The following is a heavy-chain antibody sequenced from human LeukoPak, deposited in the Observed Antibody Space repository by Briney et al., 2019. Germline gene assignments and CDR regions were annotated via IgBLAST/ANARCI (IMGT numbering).Heavy chain of an antibody. CDR1: GGSISSGSYY. D-gene: IGHD6-13*01. CDR3: ARTPIMGKTAARTFDY. J-gene: IGHJ4*02. Sequence: SQSLSLTCTVSGGSISSGSYYWSWIRQPAGKGLEWIGRIYTSGSTNYNPSLKSRVTISVDTSKNQFSLKLSSVSAADTAVYYCARTPIMGKTAARTFDYWGQGTLVTVSS. CDR2: IYTSGST. V-gene: IGHV4-61*02.